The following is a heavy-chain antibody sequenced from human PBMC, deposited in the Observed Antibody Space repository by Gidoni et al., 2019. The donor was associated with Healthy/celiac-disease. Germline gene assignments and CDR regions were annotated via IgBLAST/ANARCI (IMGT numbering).Heavy chain of an antibody. Sequence: QVQLVQSGAEVKKPGSSVKVSCKASGGTFSSYAISWVRQAPGQGLEWMGGIIPIFGTANYAQKFQGRVTITADESTSTAYMELSSLRSEDTAVYYCARDLKRITMIVVAPNSDYYYGMDVWGQGTTVTVSS. CDR2: IIPIFGTA. D-gene: IGHD3-22*01. V-gene: IGHV1-69*01. J-gene: IGHJ6*02. CDR3: ARDLKRITMIVVAPNSDYYYGMDV. CDR1: GGTFSSYA.